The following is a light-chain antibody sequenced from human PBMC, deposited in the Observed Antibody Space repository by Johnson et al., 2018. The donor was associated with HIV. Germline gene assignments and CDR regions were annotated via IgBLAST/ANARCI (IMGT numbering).Light chain of an antibody. J-gene: IGLJ1*01. CDR2: EDY. V-gene: IGLV1-51*02. CDR1: ISNIESYF. Sequence: QSVLTQPPSVSAAPGQRVNISCSGNISNIESYFVSWYQQLPGAATTLLIYEDYKRPSGIPDRFSGSKSGASATLGITGLQTGDEADYYCGVWDASLSPHYVFGTGTTITVL. CDR3: GVWDASLSPHYV.